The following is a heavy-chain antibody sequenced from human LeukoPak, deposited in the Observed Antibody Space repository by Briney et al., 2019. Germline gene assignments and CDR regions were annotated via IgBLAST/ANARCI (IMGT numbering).Heavy chain of an antibody. Sequence: GGSLTLSCAASGFTFTDYYMSWIRQAPGKGLEWISYISSSGSTTSYADSVKGRFTISRDNAKNSVYLQMKSLRAEDTAVYYCARVGHQPLYLADYWGQGTLVTVSS. J-gene: IGHJ4*02. CDR1: GFTFTDYY. CDR2: ISSSGSTT. V-gene: IGHV3-11*04. D-gene: IGHD2-2*02. CDR3: ARVGHQPLYLADY.